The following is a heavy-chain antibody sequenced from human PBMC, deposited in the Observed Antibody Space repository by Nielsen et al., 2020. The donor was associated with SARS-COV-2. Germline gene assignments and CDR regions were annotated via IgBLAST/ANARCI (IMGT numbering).Heavy chain of an antibody. Sequence: GESLKISCAASGFTFSSYAMHWVRQAPGKGLEWVAVISYDGSNKYYADSVKGRFTISRDNSKNTLYLQMNSLRAEDTAVYYCARDAKDPYYYYYMDVWGKGTTVTVSS. D-gene: IGHD2-15*01. J-gene: IGHJ6*03. V-gene: IGHV3-30-3*01. CDR1: GFTFSSYA. CDR2: ISYDGSNK. CDR3: ARDAKDPYYYYYMDV.